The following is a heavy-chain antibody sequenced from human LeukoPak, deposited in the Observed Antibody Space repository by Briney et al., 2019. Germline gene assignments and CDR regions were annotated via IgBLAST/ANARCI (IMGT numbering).Heavy chain of an antibody. CDR3: ARSRSPFDWLLSYFDY. CDR1: GFTFSSYW. Sequence: GGSLRLSCAASGFTFSSYWMHWVRQAPGKGLVWVSRISSAGSSTTYADSVKGRFTISRDNAKNTLYLQMNSLRAEDTAVYYCARSRSPFDWLLSYFDYWGQGTLVTVSS. V-gene: IGHV3-74*01. J-gene: IGHJ4*02. D-gene: IGHD3-9*01. CDR2: ISSAGSST.